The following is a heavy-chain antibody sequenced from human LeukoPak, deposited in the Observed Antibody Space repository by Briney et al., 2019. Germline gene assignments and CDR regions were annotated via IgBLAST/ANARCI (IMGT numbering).Heavy chain of an antibody. CDR2: MNPNSGNT. Sequence: PRASVKVSCKASGYTFTSYDINWMRQATGQGLEWMGWMNPNSGNTGYAQKFQGRVTMTRNTSISTAYMELSSLRSEDTAVYYCARGYYYGSGIHPSHWGQGTLVTVSS. V-gene: IGHV1-8*01. CDR3: ARGYYYGSGIHPSH. J-gene: IGHJ4*02. D-gene: IGHD3-10*01. CDR1: GYTFTSYD.